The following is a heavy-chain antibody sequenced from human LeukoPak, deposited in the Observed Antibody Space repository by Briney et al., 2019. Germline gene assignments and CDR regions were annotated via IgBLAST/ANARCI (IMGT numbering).Heavy chain of an antibody. Sequence: ETLSLTCTVSGSSISSYYWSWIRQPPGKGLEWIGYIYYSGSTNYNPSLKSRVTISVDTSKNQFSLKLSSVTAADTAVYYCARGHGELLYWGQGTLVTVSS. V-gene: IGHV4-59*01. CDR1: GSSISSYY. D-gene: IGHD3-10*01. J-gene: IGHJ4*02. CDR3: ARGHGELLY. CDR2: IYYSGST.